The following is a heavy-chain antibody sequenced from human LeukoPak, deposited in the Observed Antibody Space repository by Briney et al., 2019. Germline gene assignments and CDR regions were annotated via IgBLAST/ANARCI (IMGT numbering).Heavy chain of an antibody. CDR2: IYYDGSNI. CDR1: EFTFTTYG. CDR3: ARDWKANSFDY. D-gene: IGHD1-1*01. J-gene: IGHJ4*02. V-gene: IGHV3-33*01. Sequence: GGSLRLSCAASEFTFTTYGMHWVRQAPGKGLEWVAFIYYDGSNIYYADYVKGRFTISRDISKNTLYLQMDSLRAEDTAIYYCARDWKANSFDYWGQGTLVTVSS.